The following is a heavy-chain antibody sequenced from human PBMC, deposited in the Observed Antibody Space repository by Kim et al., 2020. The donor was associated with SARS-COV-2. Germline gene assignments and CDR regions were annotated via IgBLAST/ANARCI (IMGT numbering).Heavy chain of an antibody. D-gene: IGHD6-19*01. J-gene: IGHJ4*02. CDR3: ARGKWLVPFDY. V-gene: IGHV4-34*01. Sequence: NYNPSLKSRVTISVDTSKNQFSLKLSSVTAADTAVYYCARGKWLVPFDYWGQGTLVTVSS.